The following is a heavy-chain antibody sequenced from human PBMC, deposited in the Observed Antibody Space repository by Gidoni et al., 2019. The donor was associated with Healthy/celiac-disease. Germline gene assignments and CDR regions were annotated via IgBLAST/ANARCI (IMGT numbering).Heavy chain of an antibody. V-gene: IGHV4-61*01. D-gene: IGHD4-4*01. Sequence: QVQLQESGPGLVKPSETLSLTCTVSGGSVSSGSYYWSWIRQPPGKGLEWIASIYYSGSTNYNPSLKSRVTISVDTSKNQFSLKLSSVTAADTAVYYCARVTASWLDPWGQGTLVTVSS. CDR1: GGSVSSGSYY. CDR2: IYYSGST. J-gene: IGHJ5*02. CDR3: ARVTASWLDP.